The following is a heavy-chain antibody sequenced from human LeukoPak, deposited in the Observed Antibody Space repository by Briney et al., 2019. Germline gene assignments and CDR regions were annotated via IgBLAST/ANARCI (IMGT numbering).Heavy chain of an antibody. CDR3: AYIAGPTGNYFDY. CDR2: IFYSGTT. J-gene: IGHJ4*02. Sequence: PSETLSLTCTVSGYSIGSGNFYWAWIRQPPGKGLEWIGNIFYSGTTYNNPSLASRVTMSVNTSTNQFSLKLYSVTAADTAVYYCAYIAGPTGNYFDYWGQGTLVTVSS. D-gene: IGHD6-13*01. CDR1: GYSIGSGNFY. V-gene: IGHV4-39*01.